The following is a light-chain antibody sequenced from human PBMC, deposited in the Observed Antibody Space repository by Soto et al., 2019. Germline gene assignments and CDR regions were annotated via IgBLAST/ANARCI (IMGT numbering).Light chain of an antibody. CDR2: EVS. J-gene: IGLJ1*01. Sequence: QSALTQPASVSGSPGQSITISCTGTSSDVGGYKYVSWYQQHPGTAPKLIIFEVSNRLSGVSTRFSGSKSGNTASLTISGLQAEDEADYYCSSYTSTSTLVFGTGTKLTVL. CDR1: SSDVGGYKY. CDR3: SSYTSTSTLV. V-gene: IGLV2-14*01.